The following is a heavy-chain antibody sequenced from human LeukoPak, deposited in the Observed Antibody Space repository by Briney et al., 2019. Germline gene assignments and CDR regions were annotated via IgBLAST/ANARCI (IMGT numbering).Heavy chain of an antibody. CDR1: GGSISGSDYY. D-gene: IGHD3-16*01. V-gene: IGHV4-39*01. CDR3: ARLFRGVGY. CDR2: IYYSGST. Sequence: SSETLSFTCTVSGGSISGSDYYWGWIRQPPGKGLEWIGSIYYSGSTYYNSSLKSRVSISVDTSRNQFSLKLSSVTAADTALYYCARLFRGVGYWGRGTLVTVSS. J-gene: IGHJ4*02.